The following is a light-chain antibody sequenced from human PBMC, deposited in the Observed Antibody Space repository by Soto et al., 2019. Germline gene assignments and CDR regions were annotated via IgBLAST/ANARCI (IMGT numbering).Light chain of an antibody. Sequence: EIVLTQSPATLSLSPGEGATLSCRASQSVSSELAWYQQKPGQAPRLLIYDGSTRATGIPARFSGSGSGTDFTLTISSLEPGDFAVYYCQQRYDWPLTFGQGTKV. CDR3: QQRYDWPLT. V-gene: IGKV3-11*01. CDR1: QSVSSE. J-gene: IGKJ1*01. CDR2: DGS.